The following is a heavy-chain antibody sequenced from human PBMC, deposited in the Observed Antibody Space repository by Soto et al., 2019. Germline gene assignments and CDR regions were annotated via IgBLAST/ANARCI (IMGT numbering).Heavy chain of an antibody. V-gene: IGHV3-23*01. J-gene: IGHJ6*02. Sequence: GGSLRLSCAASGFTFSSYAVSWVRQAPGKGLEWVSAISGSGGSTYYADSVKGRFTISRDNSKNTLYLQMNSLRAEDTAVYYCAKDYSRSYYYYYGMDVWGQGTTVTVSS. D-gene: IGHD4-4*01. CDR2: ISGSGGST. CDR3: AKDYSRSYYYYYGMDV. CDR1: GFTFSSYA.